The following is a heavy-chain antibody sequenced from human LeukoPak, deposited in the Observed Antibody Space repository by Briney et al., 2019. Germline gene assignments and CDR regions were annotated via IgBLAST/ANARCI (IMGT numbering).Heavy chain of an antibody. CDR3: ARDRSSGYYDWFDP. V-gene: IGHV3-21*01. J-gene: IGHJ5*02. CDR2: ISSSSSYI. Sequence: GGSLGLSCAASGFTFSSYSMNWVRQAPGKGLEWVSSISSSSSYIYYADSVKGRFTISRDNAKNSLYLQMNSLRAEDTAVHYCARDRSSGYYDWFDPWGQGTLVTVSS. CDR1: GFTFSSYS. D-gene: IGHD3-22*01.